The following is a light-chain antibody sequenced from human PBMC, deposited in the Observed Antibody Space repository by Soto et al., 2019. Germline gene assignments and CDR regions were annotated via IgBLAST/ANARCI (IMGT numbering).Light chain of an antibody. J-gene: IGKJ1*01. Sequence: EIVMTQSPATLSVSPVERATLSCRASPSVSRNLAWHQQKHGQAPRLLIYGASTRATGIPARFSGSGSGTAFTLTISSLQSEDFAVYYCQHYNNCPRTFGQGTKVEIK. V-gene: IGKV3-15*01. CDR1: PSVSRN. CDR3: QHYNNCPRT. CDR2: GAS.